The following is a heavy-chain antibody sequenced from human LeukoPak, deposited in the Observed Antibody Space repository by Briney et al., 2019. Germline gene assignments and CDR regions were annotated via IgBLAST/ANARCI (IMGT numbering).Heavy chain of an antibody. CDR1: GGSISSSSYY. V-gene: IGHV4-39*01. CDR3: ASHGSDMVATPFFDY. CDR2: IYYSGST. D-gene: IGHD5-12*01. Sequence: NSSETLSLTCTVSGGSISSSSYYWGWIRQPPGKGLEWIGSIYYSGSTYYDPSLKSRVTISVDTSKNQFSLKLSSVTAADTAVYYCASHGSDMVATPFFDYWGQGTLVTVSS. J-gene: IGHJ4*02.